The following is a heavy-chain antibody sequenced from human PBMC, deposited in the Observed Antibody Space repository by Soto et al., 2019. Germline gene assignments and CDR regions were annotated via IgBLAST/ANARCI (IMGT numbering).Heavy chain of an antibody. CDR2: IDWDDDK. V-gene: IGHV2-70*01. D-gene: IGHD3-22*01. Sequence: PTLVNPTQTLTLTCTFSGFSLSTSGMCVSWIRQPPGKALEWLALIDWDDDKYYSTSLKTRLTISKDTSKNQVVLTMTNMDPVDTATYYCARTPPGYYYDSSGLRYWYFDLWGRANLVPVSS. CDR3: ARTPPGYYYDSSGLRYWYFDL. CDR1: GFSLSTSGMC. J-gene: IGHJ2*01.